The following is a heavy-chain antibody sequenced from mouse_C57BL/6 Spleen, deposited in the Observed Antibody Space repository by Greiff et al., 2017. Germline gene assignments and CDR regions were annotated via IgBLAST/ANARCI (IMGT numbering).Heavy chain of an antibody. CDR3: ARSDYSKPFAY. D-gene: IGHD2-5*01. J-gene: IGHJ3*01. CDR1: GYTFTGYW. CDR2: ILPGSGST. Sequence: QVQLQQSGAELMKPGASVKLSCKATGYTFTGYWIEWVKQRPGHGLEWIGEILPGSGSTNYTEKFKGKATFTADTSSNTAYMQLSSLTTEDSAIYYCARSDYSKPFAYWGQGTLVTVSA. V-gene: IGHV1-9*01.